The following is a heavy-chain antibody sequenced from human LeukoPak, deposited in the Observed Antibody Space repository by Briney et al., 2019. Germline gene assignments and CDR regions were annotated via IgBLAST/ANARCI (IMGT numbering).Heavy chain of an antibody. CDR1: GFTFDDYA. J-gene: IGHJ3*02. D-gene: IGHD6-19*01. CDR2: ISWNSGSI. Sequence: GGSLRLSCAASGFTFDDYAMHWVRQAPGKGLEWVSGISWNSGSIGYADSVKGRFTISRDNAKNSLYLQTNSLRAEDTALYYCAKVTRGWLDPPVDAFDIWGQGTMVTVSS. V-gene: IGHV3-9*01. CDR3: AKVTRGWLDPPVDAFDI.